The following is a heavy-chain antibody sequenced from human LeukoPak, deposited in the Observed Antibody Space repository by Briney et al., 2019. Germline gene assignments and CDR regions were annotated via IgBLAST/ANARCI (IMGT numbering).Heavy chain of an antibody. V-gene: IGHV1-69*06. CDR3: ARYYYDSSGYRDI. CDR2: IIPIFGTA. D-gene: IGHD3-22*01. Sequence: SVKVSCKASGGTFSSYAISWVRQAPGQGLEWMGGIIPIFGTANYAQKFQGRVTITADKSTSTAYMELSSLRSEDTAVYYCARYYYDSSGYRDIWGQGTMVTVSS. CDR1: GGTFSSYA. J-gene: IGHJ3*02.